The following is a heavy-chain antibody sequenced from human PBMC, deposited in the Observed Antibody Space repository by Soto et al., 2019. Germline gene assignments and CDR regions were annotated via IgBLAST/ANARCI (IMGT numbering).Heavy chain of an antibody. J-gene: IGHJ6*02. D-gene: IGHD1-1*01. Sequence: QVQLQESGPGLVKPSETLSLTCAVSGGSITNYYWTWIRQPPGMGLEWIGYIYYIGSSNYNPSLKSRVTISVDTSKNQFSLKLSSVTAADTAVYYCARGDWNDYYSYGLDVWGQGTTVTVSS. CDR3: ARGDWNDYYSYGLDV. CDR1: GGSITNYY. CDR2: IYYIGSS. V-gene: IGHV4-59*01.